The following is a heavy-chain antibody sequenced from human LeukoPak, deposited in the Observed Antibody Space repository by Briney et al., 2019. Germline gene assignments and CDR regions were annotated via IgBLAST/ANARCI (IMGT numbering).Heavy chain of an antibody. Sequence: GGSLRLSCAASGFTFSSYGMRWVRQAPGKGLEWVAVISYDGSNKYYADSVKGRFTISRDNSKNTLYLQMSSPRAEATAVYYATNGDYDYWGQGTLVTVSS. D-gene: IGHD4-17*01. V-gene: IGHV3-30*03. CDR1: GFTFSSYG. CDR2: ISYDGSNK. J-gene: IGHJ4*02. CDR3: TNGDYDY.